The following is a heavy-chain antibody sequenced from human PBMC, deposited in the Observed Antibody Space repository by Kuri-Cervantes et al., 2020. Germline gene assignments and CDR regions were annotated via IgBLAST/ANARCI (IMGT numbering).Heavy chain of an antibody. J-gene: IGHJ3*02. D-gene: IGHD5-18*01. V-gene: IGHV3-30-3*01. Sequence: GGSLRLSCAASGFTFSSYAMHWVRQAPGKGLEWVAVISYDGSNKYYADSVKGRFTISRDNSKNTLYLQMNSLRAEDTAVYYCARDFRRYSYGPVAFDIWGQGTMVTVSS. CDR1: GFTFSSYA. CDR2: ISYDGSNK. CDR3: ARDFRRYSYGPVAFDI.